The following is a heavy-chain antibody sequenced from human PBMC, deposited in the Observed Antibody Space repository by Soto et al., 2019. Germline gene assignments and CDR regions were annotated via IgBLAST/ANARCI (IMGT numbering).Heavy chain of an antibody. Sequence: QVQLQESGPGLVKPSETLSLTCTVSGASISDYYWSWIRQPAGKGLECIGRIYASGNTNYNPSLPSRVTMSADTSKNQFSLTLNSVTAADAAVYYCARESRSALGTVEHWGRGTLVTVSS. D-gene: IGHD6-13*01. CDR1: GASISDYY. V-gene: IGHV4-4*07. CDR3: ARESRSALGTVEH. CDR2: IYASGNT. J-gene: IGHJ4*02.